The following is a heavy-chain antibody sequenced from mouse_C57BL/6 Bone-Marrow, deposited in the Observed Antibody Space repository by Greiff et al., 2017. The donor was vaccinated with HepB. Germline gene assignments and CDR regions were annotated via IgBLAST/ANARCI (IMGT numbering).Heavy chain of an antibody. D-gene: IGHD6-1*01. J-gene: IGHJ4*01. Sequence: VQLQQSGAELARPGASVKMSCKASGYTFTSYTMHWVHQRPGQGLEWIGYINPSSGYTKYNQKFKDKATLTADKSSSTAYMQLSSLTAEDSAVYYCGRYTSRDYAMDYWDQGTSVTVSA. CDR2: INPSSGYT. V-gene: IGHV1-4*01. CDR3: GRYTSRDYAMDY. CDR1: GYTFTSYT.